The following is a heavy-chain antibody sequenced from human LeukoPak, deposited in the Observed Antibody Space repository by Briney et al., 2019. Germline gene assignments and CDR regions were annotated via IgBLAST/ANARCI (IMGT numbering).Heavy chain of an antibody. D-gene: IGHD6-6*01. CDR3: ARDRLYSSSSEDY. Sequence: GGSLRLSCAASGFTVSSTYMSWVRQAPGKGLEWVSVIYSGGSTYYADSVKGRFTISRDNSKNTLHLQMNSLRAEDTAVYYCARDRLYSSSSEDYWGQGTLVTVSS. CDR2: IYSGGST. V-gene: IGHV3-53*01. J-gene: IGHJ4*02. CDR1: GFTVSSTY.